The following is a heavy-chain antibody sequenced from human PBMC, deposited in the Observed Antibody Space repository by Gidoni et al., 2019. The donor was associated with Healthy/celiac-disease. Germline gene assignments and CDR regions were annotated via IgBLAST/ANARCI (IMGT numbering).Heavy chain of an antibody. CDR1: GGSISSYY. Sequence: QVQLQESGPGLVKPSETLSLTCTVPGGSISSYYWSWIRQPPGKGLEWIGYIYYSGSTNYNPSLKSRVTISVDTSKNQFSLKLSSVTAADTAVYYCARVRTIFGVVRAIDYWGQGTLVTVSS. D-gene: IGHD3-3*01. V-gene: IGHV4-59*01. CDR3: ARVRTIFGVVRAIDY. CDR2: IYYSGST. J-gene: IGHJ4*02.